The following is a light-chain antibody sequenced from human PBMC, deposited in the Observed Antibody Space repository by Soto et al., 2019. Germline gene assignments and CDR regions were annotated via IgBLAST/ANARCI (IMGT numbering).Light chain of an antibody. V-gene: IGKV3-11*01. CDR2: DAS. CDR1: QSVSSY. J-gene: IGKJ4*01. Sequence: EIVLTQSPATLSLSPGERVTLSCRASQSVSSYFAWYQQKPGLAPRLLIYDASTRAAGIPARFSGSGSGTDFTLTISSLEPDDLAVSYCQQRSDWPLTSGGGTKVEIK. CDR3: QQRSDWPLT.